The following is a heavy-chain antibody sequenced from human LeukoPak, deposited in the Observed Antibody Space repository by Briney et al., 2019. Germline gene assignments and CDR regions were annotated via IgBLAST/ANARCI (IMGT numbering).Heavy chain of an antibody. J-gene: IGHJ4*02. CDR1: GFPFSNYA. D-gene: IGHD3-10*01. Sequence: GGSLRLSCAASGFPFSNYALHWVRQAPGKGLEGVAVVSDDGNRQIYADFVTGRFTVSRDNSKNTLELQMNSLRAEDTAVYYCAKTVWFGELFFDYWGQGTLVTVSS. V-gene: IGHV3-30*04. CDR3: AKTVWFGELFFDY. CDR2: VSDDGNRQ.